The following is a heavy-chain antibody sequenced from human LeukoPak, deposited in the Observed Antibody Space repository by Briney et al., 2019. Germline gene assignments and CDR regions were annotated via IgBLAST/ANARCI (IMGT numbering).Heavy chain of an antibody. D-gene: IGHD5-12*01. CDR2: IKQDGSEK. V-gene: IGHV3-7*01. CDR1: GFTFSSYW. J-gene: IGHJ4*02. Sequence: PGGSLRLSCAASGFTFSSYWMSWVRQAPGKGLEWVANIKQDGSEKYYVDSVKGRFTISRDNAKNSLYLQMNSLRAEDTAVYYCARDYIVATIWMLDYWGQGTLVTVSS. CDR3: ARDYIVATIWMLDY.